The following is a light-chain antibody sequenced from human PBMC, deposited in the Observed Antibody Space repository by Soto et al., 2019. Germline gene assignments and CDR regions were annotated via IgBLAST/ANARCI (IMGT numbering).Light chain of an antibody. CDR3: SSYTSSTTVL. CDR2: DVS. CDR1: SNDVGGYNY. V-gene: IGLV2-14*03. Sequence: QSALTQPASVSGSPGQSITISCTGTSNDVGGYNYVSWYQHHPGKAPKLMIYDVSNRPSGVSNRFSGSKSGNTASLTISGLQAEDEADYYCSSYTSSTTVLFGGGTKLTVL. J-gene: IGLJ2*01.